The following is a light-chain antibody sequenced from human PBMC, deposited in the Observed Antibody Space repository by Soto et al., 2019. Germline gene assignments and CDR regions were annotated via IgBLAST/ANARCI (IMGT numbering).Light chain of an antibody. CDR2: EVS. CDR1: QSLIPSDGSTY. Sequence: DFGVAQVPLLLPGTPWPPASISCQSCQSLIPSDGSTYLNWFQQRPGQSPRRLIYEVSDRDSGVPDRFSGSGSGTDLTLKISRVEAEDVGVYYCMQGTHWPWTFGQGTEVEIK. V-gene: IGKV2-30*02. CDR3: MQGTHWPWT. J-gene: IGKJ1*01.